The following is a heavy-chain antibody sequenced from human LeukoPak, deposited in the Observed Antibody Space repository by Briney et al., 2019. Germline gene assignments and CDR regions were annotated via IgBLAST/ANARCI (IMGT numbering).Heavy chain of an antibody. J-gene: IGHJ4*02. CDR3: ARGVLLNSGYDYLPHFDY. D-gene: IGHD5-12*01. Sequence: PSETLSLTCTVSGGSITNNNYYWVWIRQHPGKGLEWIVYIYYSGSTYYNPSLKSRVTISVDTSKNQFSLKLSSVTAADTAVYYCARGVLLNSGYDYLPHFDYWGQGTLVTVSS. CDR1: GGSITNNNYY. V-gene: IGHV4-31*03. CDR2: IYYSGST.